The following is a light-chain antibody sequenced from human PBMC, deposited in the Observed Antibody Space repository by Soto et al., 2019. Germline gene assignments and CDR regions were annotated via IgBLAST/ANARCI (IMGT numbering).Light chain of an antibody. CDR1: SSDVGGYNY. J-gene: IGLJ3*02. CDR3: SSYTSSSTLV. CDR2: DVS. Sequence: QSVLTQPASVSGSPGQSITISCTGTSSDVGGYNYVSWYQQPPGKAPKLMIYDVSNRPSGVSIRVSGSKSGNTASLTISGLEAEDEADYYCSSYTSSSTLVFGGGTKLTVL. V-gene: IGLV2-14*01.